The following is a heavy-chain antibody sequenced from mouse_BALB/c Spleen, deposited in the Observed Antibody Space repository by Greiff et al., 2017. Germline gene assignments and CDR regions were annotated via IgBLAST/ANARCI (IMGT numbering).Heavy chain of an antibody. Sequence: VQLQQSGAELVKPGASVKLSCKASGYTFTSYYMYWVKQRPGQGLEWIGEINPSNGGTNFNEKFKSKATLTVDKSSSTAYMQLSSLTSEDSAVYYCTRSGLLPFYAMDYWGQGTSVTVSS. CDR1: GYTFTSYY. CDR3: TRSGLLPFYAMDY. D-gene: IGHD2-3*01. V-gene: IGHV1S81*02. J-gene: IGHJ4*01. CDR2: INPSNGGT.